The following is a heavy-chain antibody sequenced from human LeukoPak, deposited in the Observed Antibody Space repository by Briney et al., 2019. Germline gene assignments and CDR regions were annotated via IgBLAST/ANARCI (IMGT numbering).Heavy chain of an antibody. J-gene: IGHJ6*03. CDR2: INPNSGGT. V-gene: IGHV1-2*02. Sequence: ASVKVSCKASGYTFTGYYMHWVRQAPGQGLEWMGWINPNSGGTNYAQKFQGRVTMTRDTSISTAYMELSRLRSDDTAVYYCASSYRINCSSTSCLTYYYYYYMDVWGKGTTVTVSS. CDR3: ASSYRINCSSTSCLTYYYYYYMDV. D-gene: IGHD2-2*01. CDR1: GYTFTGYY.